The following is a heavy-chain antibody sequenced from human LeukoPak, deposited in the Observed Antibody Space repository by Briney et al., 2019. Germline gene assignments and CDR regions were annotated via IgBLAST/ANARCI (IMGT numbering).Heavy chain of an antibody. CDR3: ARGGWDYYGSALFDY. CDR1: GFTFSSYG. V-gene: IGHV3-33*01. Sequence: PGGSLRLSCAPSGFTFSSYGMHGVRQAPGKGLAGVDVIRYDGSNKYYADSVKGRFTIYRHISKYPLYLQMNSLRAEGTAVYSCARGGWDYYGSALFDYWGQGTLVTVSS. J-gene: IGHJ4*02. D-gene: IGHD3-10*01. CDR2: IRYDGSNK.